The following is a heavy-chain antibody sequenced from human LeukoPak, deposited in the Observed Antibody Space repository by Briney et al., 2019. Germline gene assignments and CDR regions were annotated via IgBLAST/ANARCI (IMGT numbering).Heavy chain of an antibody. D-gene: IGHD2-2*03. CDR3: GRDSQSGYSSSWFQLAQIDS. CDR2: IYSGGST. CDR1: EFSVGSNY. V-gene: IGHV3-66*01. J-gene: IGHJ4*02. Sequence: GGSLRLSCAASEFSVGSNYMTWVRQAPGKGLEWVSLIYSGGSTYYADSVKGRFTISRDNSKNTLYLQMNSLRAEDTAVYYCGRDSQSGYSSSWFQLAQIDSWGQGTLVTVSS.